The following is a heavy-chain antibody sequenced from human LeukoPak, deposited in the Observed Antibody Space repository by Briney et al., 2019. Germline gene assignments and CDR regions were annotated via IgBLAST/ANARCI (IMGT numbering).Heavy chain of an antibody. CDR1: GGTFSSYA. V-gene: IGHV1-69*05. CDR3: AREAVNKYQLLYFDY. Sequence: SVKVSCKASGGTFSSYAISWVRQAPGQGLEWMGGIIPIFGTANYAQKFQGRVTITTDGSTSTAYMELSSLRSEDTAVYYCAREAVNKYQLLYFDYWGQGTLVTVSS. J-gene: IGHJ4*02. D-gene: IGHD2-2*01. CDR2: IIPIFGTA.